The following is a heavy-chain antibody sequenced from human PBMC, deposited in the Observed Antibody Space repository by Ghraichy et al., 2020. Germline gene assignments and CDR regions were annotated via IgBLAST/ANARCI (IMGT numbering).Heavy chain of an antibody. CDR3: ASYAGGYWFDP. CDR2: SIPIFGTA. D-gene: IGHD2-2*01. V-gene: IGHV1-69*13. J-gene: IGHJ5*02. CDR1: GVTFSSFA. Sequence: SVKVSCKPSGVTFSSFAITWVRQAPGQGLEWMGGSIPIFGTANYAQNFQGRVTITADESTGIAYMELSSLRSEDTAVYYCASYAGGYWFDPWGQGTLVTVSS.